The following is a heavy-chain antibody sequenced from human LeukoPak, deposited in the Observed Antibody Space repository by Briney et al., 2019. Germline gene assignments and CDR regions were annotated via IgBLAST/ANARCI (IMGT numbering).Heavy chain of an antibody. D-gene: IGHD4-17*01. CDR1: GGTFSSYA. CDR3: ARTYGDYEYYYYGMDV. V-gene: IGHV1-69*04. J-gene: IGHJ6*02. Sequence: ASVKVSCKASGGTFSSYAISWVRQAPGQGLEWMGRIIPILGIANYAQKFQGRVTITADKSTSTAYMELSSLRSEDTAVYYCARTYGDYEYYYYGMDVWGQGTTVTVSS. CDR2: IIPILGIA.